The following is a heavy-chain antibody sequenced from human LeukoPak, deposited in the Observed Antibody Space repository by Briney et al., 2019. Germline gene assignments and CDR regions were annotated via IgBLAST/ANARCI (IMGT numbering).Heavy chain of an antibody. D-gene: IGHD3-10*01. CDR2: INPSGGST. J-gene: IGHJ3*02. CDR3: AKDRLAYYYGSGSYYHDAFDI. Sequence: ASVKVSCKASGYTFTSYYMHWVRQAPGQGLEWMGIINPSGGSTSYAQKFQGRVTMTRDTSTSTVYMELSSLRSEDTAVYYCAKDRLAYYYGSGSYYHDAFDIWGQGTMVTVSS. CDR1: GYTFTSYY. V-gene: IGHV1-46*01.